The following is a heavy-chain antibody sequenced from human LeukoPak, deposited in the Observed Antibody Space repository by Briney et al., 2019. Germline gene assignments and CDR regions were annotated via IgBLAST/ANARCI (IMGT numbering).Heavy chain of an antibody. J-gene: IGHJ4*02. CDR3: ARGRVYYDFWSGYPFYYFDY. D-gene: IGHD3-3*01. CDR2: INPSGGST. Sequence: ASVKVSCKASGYTFTSYYMHWVRQAPGQGLEWMGIINPSGGSTSYAQKFQGRVTMTRDTSTSTVYMELSSLRSEDTAVYYCARGRVYYDFWSGYPFYYFDYWGQGTLVTVSS. CDR1: GYTFTSYY. V-gene: IGHV1-46*01.